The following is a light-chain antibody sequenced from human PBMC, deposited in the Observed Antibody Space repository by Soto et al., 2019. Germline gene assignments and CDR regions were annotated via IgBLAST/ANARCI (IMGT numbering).Light chain of an antibody. CDR3: SSYTRSSTLFV. CDR2: EVN. J-gene: IGLJ1*01. Sequence: QSALTQPASVSGSPGQSITISCTGTSSDVGDYNYVSWYQHHPGKAPKLLIYEVNNRPSGVSSRFSGSKSGNTASLTISGLQAEDEADYFCSSYTRSSTLFVFGTATKLTVL. CDR1: SSDVGDYNY. V-gene: IGLV2-14*01.